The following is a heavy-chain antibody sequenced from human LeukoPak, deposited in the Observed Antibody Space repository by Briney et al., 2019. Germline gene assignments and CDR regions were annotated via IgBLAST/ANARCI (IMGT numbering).Heavy chain of an antibody. Sequence: ASVKVSCKASGYTFTSYGISWVRQAPGQGLEWMGWISAYNGNTNYAQKFQGRVTITADESTSTAYMELSSLRSEDTAVYYCARHPGYSSGWDYYYYGMDVWGQGTTVTVSS. J-gene: IGHJ6*02. CDR3: ARHPGYSSGWDYYYYGMDV. D-gene: IGHD6-19*01. CDR2: ISAYNGNT. CDR1: GYTFTSYG. V-gene: IGHV1-18*01.